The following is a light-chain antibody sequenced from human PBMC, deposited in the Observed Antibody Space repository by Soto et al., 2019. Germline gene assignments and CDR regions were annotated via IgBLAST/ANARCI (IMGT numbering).Light chain of an antibody. V-gene: IGKV3-20*01. CDR1: QSVSSFY. Sequence: EIVLTQSPGPLSLSPGERATLSCRASQSVSSFYLAWYQQKPGQAPRLLISGASSRATGIPDRFSGSGSGTDFTLTISRLEPEDFAMYYCQQYGGSPPFTFGPGTKVDIK. CDR3: QQYGGSPPFT. CDR2: GAS. J-gene: IGKJ3*01.